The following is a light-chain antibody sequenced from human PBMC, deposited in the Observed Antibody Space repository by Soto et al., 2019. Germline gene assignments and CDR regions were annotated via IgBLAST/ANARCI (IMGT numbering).Light chain of an antibody. CDR1: QGISSY. Sequence: DIQLTQCPSFLSASVGDRVTITCRASQGISSYLAWYQQKPGKAPKLLIYAASTLQSGVPSRFSGSGSGTEFTLTISSLQPEDFATYYCQHLDSYSTFGQGTRLEIK. CDR2: AAS. CDR3: QHLDSYST. J-gene: IGKJ5*01. V-gene: IGKV1-9*01.